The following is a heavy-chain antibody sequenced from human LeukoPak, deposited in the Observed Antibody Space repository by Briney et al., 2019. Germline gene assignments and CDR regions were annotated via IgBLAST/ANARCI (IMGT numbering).Heavy chain of an antibody. CDR2: IYYSGST. V-gene: IGHV4-59*12. CDR3: ARGRDSLHLKVHIYFDY. D-gene: IGHD5-24*01. Sequence: SETLSLTCNVSGGSISSYYWGWIRQPPGKGLEWIGYIYYSGSTNYNPSLKSRVTISVDTSNNQFSLKLSSVTAADTAVYYCARGRDSLHLKVHIYFDYWGQGTLVTVSS. CDR1: GGSISSYY. J-gene: IGHJ4*02.